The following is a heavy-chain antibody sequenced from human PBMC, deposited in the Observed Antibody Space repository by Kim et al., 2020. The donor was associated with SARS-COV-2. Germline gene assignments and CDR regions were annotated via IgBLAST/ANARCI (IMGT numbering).Heavy chain of an antibody. J-gene: IGHJ2*01. CDR2: ISYDGSNK. V-gene: IGHV3-30*18. CDR3: AKDGLSPLTCCSGGYFDL. CDR1: GFTFSSYG. D-gene: IGHD2-15*01. Sequence: GGSLRLSCAASGFTFSSYGMHWVRQAPGKGLEWVAVISYDGSNKYYADSVKGRFTISRDNSKNTLYLQMNSLRAEDTAVYYCAKDGLSPLTCCSGGYFDLWGRGTLVTVSS.